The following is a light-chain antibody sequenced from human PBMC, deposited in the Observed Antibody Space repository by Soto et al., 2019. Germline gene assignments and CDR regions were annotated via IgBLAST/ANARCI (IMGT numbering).Light chain of an antibody. CDR3: QQYDTSPRT. J-gene: IGKJ2*01. V-gene: IGKV3-20*01. Sequence: EIVLTQSPGTLSLSPGERATLSCRASQNVSRSFLAWYQQKPGQAPRLLIYGASRRATGIPDRFSGSGSGTDFTLTISRLEPEDSALYYCQQYDTSPRTFGQGTKLEI. CDR2: GAS. CDR1: QNVSRSF.